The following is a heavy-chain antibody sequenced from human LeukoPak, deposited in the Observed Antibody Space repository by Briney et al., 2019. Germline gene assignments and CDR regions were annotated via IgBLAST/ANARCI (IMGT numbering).Heavy chain of an antibody. CDR1: GFTFSSYG. D-gene: IGHD6-19*01. V-gene: IGHV3-23*01. Sequence: GGSLRLSCAASGFTFSSYGMTWVRQAPGKGLEWVSDISGSGIRRDYEDSVKGRFTISRDNSKNTLYLQMNSLRAEDTAVYYCAKAPLRRGIAVAGSNYFDYWGQGTLVTVSS. J-gene: IGHJ4*02. CDR2: ISGSGIRR. CDR3: AKAPLRRGIAVAGSNYFDY.